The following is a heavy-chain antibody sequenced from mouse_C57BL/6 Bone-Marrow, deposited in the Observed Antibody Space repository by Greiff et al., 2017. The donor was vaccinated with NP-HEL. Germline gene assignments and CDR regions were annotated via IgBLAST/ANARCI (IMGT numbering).Heavy chain of an antibody. D-gene: IGHD1-1*01. CDR3: ARNPPYYYGSSHWYFDV. V-gene: IGHV2-2*01. CDR2: IWSGGST. Sequence: VQLQESGPGLVQPSQSLSITCTVSGFSLTSYGVHWVRQSPGKGLEWLGVIWSGGSTDYNAAFISRLSISKDNSKSQVFFKMNSLQADDTAIYYCARNPPYYYGSSHWYFDVWGTGTTVTVSS. J-gene: IGHJ1*03. CDR1: GFSLTSYG.